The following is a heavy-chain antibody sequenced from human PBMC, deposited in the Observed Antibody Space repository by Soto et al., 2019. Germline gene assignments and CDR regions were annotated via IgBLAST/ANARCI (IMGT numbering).Heavy chain of an antibody. Sequence: QVQLQESGPGLVKPSETLSLTCTVSGDSISNYYWTWIRQPPGKGLEWIGYIYYSGITNYNPSLKSRVTISVDTSKNQFSLKLSSVTAADTAVYYCARQLITWGQGTLVTVSS. CDR1: GDSISNYY. CDR2: IYYSGIT. V-gene: IGHV4-59*08. J-gene: IGHJ4*02. CDR3: ARQLIT.